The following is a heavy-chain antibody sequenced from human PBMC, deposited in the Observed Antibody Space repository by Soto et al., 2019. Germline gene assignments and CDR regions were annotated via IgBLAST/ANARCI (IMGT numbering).Heavy chain of an antibody. CDR3: AAELYSGGRCCSFDI. Sequence: QMQVVQSGPEVKKPGTSVTVSCKTSGIIFSNSAVQWVRQARGQRLEWLGYIIIAGGGTKYSQNLQGKITITRDMSTNTTYMELSSLRSEDTAIYYCAAELYSGGRCCSFDIWGQGTMITVSS. D-gene: IGHD2-15*01. CDR2: IIIAGGGT. V-gene: IGHV1-58*01. CDR1: GIIFSNSA. J-gene: IGHJ3*02.